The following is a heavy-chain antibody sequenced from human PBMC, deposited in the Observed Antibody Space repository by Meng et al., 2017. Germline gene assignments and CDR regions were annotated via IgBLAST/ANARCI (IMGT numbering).Heavy chain of an antibody. D-gene: IGHD3-3*01. CDR2: IYYSGST. V-gene: IGHV4-59*01. J-gene: IGHJ4*02. CDR3: ARGYDFWSGQYYFDY. Sequence: HVQLQESGPGLVKPSETLSLTCTVSGGSISSYYWSWIRQPPGKGLEWIGYIYYSGSTNYNPSLKSRVTISVDTSKNQFSLKLSSVTAADTAVYYCARGYDFWSGQYYFDYWGQGTLVTVSS. CDR1: GGSISSYY.